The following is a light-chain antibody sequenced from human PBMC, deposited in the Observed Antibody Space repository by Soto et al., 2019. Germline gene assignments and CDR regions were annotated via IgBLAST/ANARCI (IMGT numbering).Light chain of an antibody. V-gene: IGKV3-11*01. J-gene: IGKJ1*01. CDR3: QQRSNWPWT. Sequence: EILMTQSPATLSLSPGERATLSCRASQSVSSYLAWYQQKPGQAPRLLIYDASNRATGIPARFSGTGSGTDFTLTISSLDPEDFAVYYCQQRSNWPWTFGQGTKVDIK. CDR1: QSVSSY. CDR2: DAS.